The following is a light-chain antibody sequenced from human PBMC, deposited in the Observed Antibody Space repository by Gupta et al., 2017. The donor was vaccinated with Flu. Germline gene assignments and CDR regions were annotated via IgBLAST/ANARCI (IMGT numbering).Light chain of an antibody. CDR3: AGGDDSLTAISAEDRLTGLWV. V-gene: IGLV1-44*01. CDR2: KEN. Sequence: KNGRNVVSWYQKRPGTAPRLLIYKENQRPSGVTDRFAGSQSGTAASLAIGGLQAEDEADYYCAGGDDSLTAISAEDRLTGLWVLGVGTTRTVL. J-gene: IGLJ3*02. CDR1: KNGRNV.